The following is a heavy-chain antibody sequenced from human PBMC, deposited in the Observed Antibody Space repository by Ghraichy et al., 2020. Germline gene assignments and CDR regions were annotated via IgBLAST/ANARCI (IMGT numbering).Heavy chain of an antibody. CDR2: IYHTGKT. CDR1: GDSIDSAGYY. CDR3: ARADY. Sequence: SETLSLTCTVSGDSIDSAGYYWGWIRQRQGQGLEWIGYIYHTGKTYYNASLQSRASISMDMSKNQFSLKLTSVTVADTAVYYCARADYWGRRILVTVSS. V-gene: IGHV4-31*03. J-gene: IGHJ4*02.